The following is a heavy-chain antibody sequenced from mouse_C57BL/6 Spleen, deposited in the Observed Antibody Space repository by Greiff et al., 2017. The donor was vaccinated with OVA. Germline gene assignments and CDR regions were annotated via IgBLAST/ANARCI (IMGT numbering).Heavy chain of an antibody. Sequence: QVQLKQSGPELVKPGASVKISCKASGYAFSSSWMNWVKQRPGKGLEWIGRIYPGDGDTNYNGKFKGKATLTADKSSSTAYMQLSSLTSEDSAVYFCAREFTTVVASYFDYWGQGTTLTVSS. CDR3: AREFTTVVASYFDY. J-gene: IGHJ2*01. V-gene: IGHV1-82*01. CDR1: GYAFSSSW. D-gene: IGHD1-1*01. CDR2: IYPGDGDT.